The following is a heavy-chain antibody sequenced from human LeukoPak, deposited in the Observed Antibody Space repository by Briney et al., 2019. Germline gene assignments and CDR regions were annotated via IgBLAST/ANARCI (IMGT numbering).Heavy chain of an antibody. CDR3: ATPGEYSGYPAFMGVDAFDI. Sequence: GASVKVSCKASGGTFSSYAISWVRQAPGQGLEWMGGIIPIFGTANYAQKFQGRVTITADESTSTAYMELSSLRSEDTAVYYCATPGEYSGYPAFMGVDAFDIWGQGTMVTVSS. CDR2: IIPIFGTA. D-gene: IGHD5-12*01. V-gene: IGHV1-69*13. J-gene: IGHJ3*02. CDR1: GGTFSSYA.